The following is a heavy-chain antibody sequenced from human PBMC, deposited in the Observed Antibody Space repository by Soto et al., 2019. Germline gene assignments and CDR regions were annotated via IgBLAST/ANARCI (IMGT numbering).Heavy chain of an antibody. CDR1: GFTFSSYG. CDR2: IWYDGSNK. J-gene: IGHJ6*02. Sequence: GGSLRLSCAASGFTFSSYGMHWVRQAPGKGLEWVAVIWYDGSNKYYADSVKGRFTISRDNSKNTLYLQMNSLRAEDTAVYYCARDTAYYDFWSGWSSPSYGMDVWGQGTTVTVSS. D-gene: IGHD3-3*01. V-gene: IGHV3-33*01. CDR3: ARDTAYYDFWSGWSSPSYGMDV.